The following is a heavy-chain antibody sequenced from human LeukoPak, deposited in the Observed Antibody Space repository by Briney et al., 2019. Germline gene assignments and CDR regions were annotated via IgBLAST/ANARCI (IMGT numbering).Heavy chain of an antibody. CDR2: INTNTGNP. V-gene: IGHV7-4-1*02. D-gene: IGHD3-16*01. CDR1: GYTFTSYA. Sequence: ASVKVSCTASGYTFTSYAMNWVRQAPGQGLEWMGWINTNTGNPTYAQGFTGRFVFSLDTSVSTAYLQISSLKAEDTAVYYCARDPYDYVWGSFLLVWPRGGAFDIWGQGTMVTVSS. J-gene: IGHJ3*02. CDR3: ARDPYDYVWGSFLLVWPRGGAFDI.